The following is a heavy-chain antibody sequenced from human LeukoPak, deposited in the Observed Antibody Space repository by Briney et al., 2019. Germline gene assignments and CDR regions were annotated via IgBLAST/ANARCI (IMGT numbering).Heavy chain of an antibody. Sequence: GGSLRLSCVASGFTFINYGMNWVRQAPGKGLEWVSLIGGGGHAYYADSVKGRFTSSRDNSKNTLYLQMNSLRAEDTAVYYCAKDSSGCSRDSWGQGTLVTVSS. CDR3: AKDSSGCSRDS. D-gene: IGHD6-19*01. V-gene: IGHV3-23*01. CDR1: GFTFINYG. CDR2: IGGGGHA. J-gene: IGHJ4*02.